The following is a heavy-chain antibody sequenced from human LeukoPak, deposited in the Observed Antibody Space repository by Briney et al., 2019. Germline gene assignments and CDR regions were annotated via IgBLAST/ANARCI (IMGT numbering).Heavy chain of an antibody. CDR1: GGSFSSYY. J-gene: IGHJ5*02. D-gene: IGHD2-21*01. CDR3: ATTYCGGDCHSGVMSFDP. V-gene: IGHV4-34*01. CDR2: INHSGST. Sequence: PSETLSLTCAVYGGSFSSYYWSWIRQPPGKGLEWIGEINHSGSTNYNPSLKSRVTISVDTSKNQFSLKLTSVTAADTAVYYCATTYCGGDCHSGVMSFDPWGQGTLVTVSS.